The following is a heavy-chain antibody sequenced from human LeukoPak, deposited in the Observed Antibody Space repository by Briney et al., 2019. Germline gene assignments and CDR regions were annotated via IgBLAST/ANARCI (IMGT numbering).Heavy chain of an antibody. Sequence: GGSLRLSCAASGFTFSNYAMSWVRQAPGKGLEWVSAISGSGGSTCYADSVKGRFTISRDNSKNTLYLQMNSLRAEDTAVYYCAKVNSGSYAALGYWGQGTLVTVSS. D-gene: IGHD1-26*01. CDR1: GFTFSNYA. V-gene: IGHV3-23*01. J-gene: IGHJ4*02. CDR2: ISGSGGST. CDR3: AKVNSGSYAALGY.